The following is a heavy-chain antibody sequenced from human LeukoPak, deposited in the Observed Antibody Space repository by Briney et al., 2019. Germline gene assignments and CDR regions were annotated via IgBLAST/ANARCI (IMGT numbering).Heavy chain of an antibody. J-gene: IGHJ3*02. CDR1: GGSIGSYY. CDR2: IYYSGST. V-gene: IGHV4-59*08. Sequence: SETLSLTCTVSGGSIGSYYWSWIRQPPGKGLEWIGYIYYSGSTNYNPSLTSRVTISVDTSKNQFSLKLSSVTAADTAVYYCARHDASGIDAFDIWGQGTMVTVSS. D-gene: IGHD3-10*01. CDR3: ARHDASGIDAFDI.